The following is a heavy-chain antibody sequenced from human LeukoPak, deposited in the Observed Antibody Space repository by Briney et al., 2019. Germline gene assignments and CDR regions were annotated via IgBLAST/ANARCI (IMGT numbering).Heavy chain of an antibody. CDR2: INPSCGST. CDR1: GYTFTSYY. D-gene: IGHD4-17*01. J-gene: IGHJ3*02. CDR3: ARASNDYDQDAFDI. V-gene: IGHV1-46*01. Sequence: GASVKVSCKASGYTFTSYYMHWVRQAPGQGLEWMGIINPSCGSTSYAQKFQGRVTITRDTSTSTVYMELRSLRSEDTAVYYCARASNDYDQDAFDIWGQGTMVTVSS.